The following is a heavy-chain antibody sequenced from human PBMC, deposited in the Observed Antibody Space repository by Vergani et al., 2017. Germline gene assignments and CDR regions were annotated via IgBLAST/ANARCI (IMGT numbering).Heavy chain of an antibody. CDR2: ISGSGGSS. J-gene: IGHJ4*02. D-gene: IGHD1-26*01. V-gene: IGHV3-23*01. Sequence: VQLLESGGGLVQPGGSLRLSCAASGFTFSSYAMSWVRQAPGKGLEWVSAISGSGGSSYYADSVKGRFTISRDNSKNTLYLQMNSLRAEDTAVYYCAKALRLGEVGATKYWGQGTLVTVSS. CDR3: AKALRLGEVGATKY. CDR1: GFTFSSYA.